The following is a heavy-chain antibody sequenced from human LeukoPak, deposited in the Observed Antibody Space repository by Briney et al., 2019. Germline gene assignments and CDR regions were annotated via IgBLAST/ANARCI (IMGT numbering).Heavy chain of an antibody. CDR1: GFTFTSYS. V-gene: IGHV3-23*01. D-gene: IGHD2-15*01. Sequence: HPGGSLRLSCAASGFTFTSYSMNWVRQAPGKGLEWVSAISGSGGSTYYADFVKGRFTISRDNSKSTLYLQMNNLRADDTAVYYCAKVLLRALDYMDVWGKGTTVTVSS. CDR2: ISGSGGST. CDR3: AKVLLRALDYMDV. J-gene: IGHJ6*03.